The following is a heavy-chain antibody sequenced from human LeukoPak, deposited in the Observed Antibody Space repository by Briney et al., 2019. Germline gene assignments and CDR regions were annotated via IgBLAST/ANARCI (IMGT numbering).Heavy chain of an antibody. Sequence: SGGSLRLSCAASGFTFSSHLMHWVRQAPGKGLVWVSRISSDGTYTNYADSVRGRFTISRDNAKNTLYLQMNSLRAEDTAVYYCARNYGDYGLFRYWGQGTLVTVSS. J-gene: IGHJ4*02. CDR1: GFTFSSHL. CDR2: ISSDGTYT. V-gene: IGHV3-74*01. CDR3: ARNYGDYGLFRY. D-gene: IGHD4-17*01.